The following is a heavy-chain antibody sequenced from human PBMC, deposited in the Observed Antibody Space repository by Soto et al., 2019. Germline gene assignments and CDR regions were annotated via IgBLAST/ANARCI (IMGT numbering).Heavy chain of an antibody. J-gene: IGHJ4*02. V-gene: IGHV3-23*01. Sequence: GGSLGLCCAASGFTVNNYAMDWVRLAPGKGLEWVSAISGSGDNTYYADSVKGRFTISRDNSKNTLYLQMNSLRAEDTAVYYCAKAGDHSYFYYWGQGTLVTVSS. CDR1: GFTVNNYA. CDR2: ISGSGDNT. CDR3: AKAGDHSYFYY. D-gene: IGHD3-10*01.